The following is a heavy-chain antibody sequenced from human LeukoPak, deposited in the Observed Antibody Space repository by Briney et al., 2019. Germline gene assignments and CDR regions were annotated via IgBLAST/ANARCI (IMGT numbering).Heavy chain of an antibody. CDR2: ISSSGSTI. V-gene: IGHV3-48*03. D-gene: IGHD1-14*01. CDR1: GFTFSSYE. CDR3: ARDPENKDAFDI. J-gene: IGHJ3*02. Sequence: PGGSLRLSCAASGFTFSSYEMNWVRQAPGKGLEWVSYISSSGSTIYYADSVKGRFTISRDNAKNTLFLQMNSLRAEDTAVYYCARDPENKDAFDIWGQGTMVTVSS.